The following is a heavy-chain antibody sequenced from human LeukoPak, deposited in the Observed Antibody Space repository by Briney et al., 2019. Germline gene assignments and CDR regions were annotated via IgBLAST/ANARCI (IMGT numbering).Heavy chain of an antibody. J-gene: IGHJ4*02. Sequence: GGSLRLPCAASGFTFDDYAMHWVRQAPGKGLEWVSGISWNSGSIGYADSVKGRFTISRDNAKNSLYLQMNSLRAEDTALYYCAKGSGIWGQGTLVTVSS. CDR2: ISWNSGSI. CDR3: AKGSGI. V-gene: IGHV3-9*01. CDR1: GFTFDDYA. D-gene: IGHD3-10*01.